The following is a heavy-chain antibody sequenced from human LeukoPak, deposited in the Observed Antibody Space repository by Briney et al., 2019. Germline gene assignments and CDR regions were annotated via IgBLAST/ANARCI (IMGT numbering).Heavy chain of an antibody. V-gene: IGHV4-4*07. J-gene: IGHJ6*03. CDR1: GGSISSYF. Sequence: SETLSLTCTVSGGSISSYFWSWIRQPAGKGLEWIGRIYTSGSTNFNPSLKSRVTMSVDSSRNLFSLKLTSVTTADTAVYYCARGRVRAASALNYMDVWGKGTTVTVSS. CDR2: IYTSGST. CDR3: ARGRVRAASALNYMDV. D-gene: IGHD6-13*01.